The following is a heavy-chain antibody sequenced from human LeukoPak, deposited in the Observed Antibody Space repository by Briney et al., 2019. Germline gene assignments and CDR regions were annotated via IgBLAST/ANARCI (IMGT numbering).Heavy chain of an antibody. D-gene: IGHD6-19*01. J-gene: IGHJ6*03. V-gene: IGHV4-4*07. CDR3: AREGIAVAGTPLYYYYYMDV. CDR2: IYTSGST. Sequence: SETLSLTCTVSGGSISSYYWSWIRQPAGKGLEWIGRIYTSGSTNYNPSLKSRVTMSVDTSKNQFSLKLSSVTAADTAVYYCAREGIAVAGTPLYYYYYMDVWGKGTTVTVSS. CDR1: GGSISSYY.